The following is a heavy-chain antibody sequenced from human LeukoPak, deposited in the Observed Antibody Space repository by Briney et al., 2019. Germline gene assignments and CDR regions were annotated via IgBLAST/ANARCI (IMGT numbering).Heavy chain of an antibody. J-gene: IGHJ3*02. CDR3: ARAIIVGASISAFDI. D-gene: IGHD1-26*01. CDR1: GGSISSYY. V-gene: IGHV4-4*09. Sequence: SETLSLTCTVSGGSISSYYWSWIRQPPGKGLEWIGYIYTSGSTNYNPSLKSRVTISVDTSKNQFSLKLSSVTAADTAVYYCARAIIVGASISAFDIWGQGTMVTVSS. CDR2: IYTSGST.